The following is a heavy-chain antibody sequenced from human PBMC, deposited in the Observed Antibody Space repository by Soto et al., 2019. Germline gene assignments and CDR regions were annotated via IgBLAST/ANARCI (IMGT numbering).Heavy chain of an antibody. CDR2: IDPSSGSA. CDR1: GYTFTTYY. J-gene: IGHJ6*02. CDR3: ARPKPYGVSNFYFQYGMDV. V-gene: IGHV1-46*01. D-gene: IGHD2-8*01. Sequence: ASVKGSCKASGYTFTTYYLHSVRQAPGQGLEWMGIIDPSSGSATYTQKFRGRVTLARDTSTSTVYMELSSLRSEDTAVYYCARPKPYGVSNFYFQYGMDVWGQGTTVTVSS.